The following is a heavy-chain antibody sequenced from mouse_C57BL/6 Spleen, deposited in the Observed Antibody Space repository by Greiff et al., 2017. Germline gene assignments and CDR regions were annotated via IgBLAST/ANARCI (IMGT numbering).Heavy chain of an antibody. V-gene: IGHV5-17*01. CDR1: GFTFSDYG. Sequence: EVKLVESGGGLVKPGGSLKLSCAASGFTFSDYGMHWVRQAPEKGLEWVAYISSGSSTIYYADTVKGRFTISRDNAKNTLFLQMTSLRAEDTAMYYCARNWGAYFDYWGQGTTLTVSS. CDR2: ISSGSSTI. D-gene: IGHD4-1*01. J-gene: IGHJ2*01. CDR3: ARNWGAYFDY.